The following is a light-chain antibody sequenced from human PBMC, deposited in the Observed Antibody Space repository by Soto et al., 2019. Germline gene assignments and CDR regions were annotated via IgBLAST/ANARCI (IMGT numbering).Light chain of an antibody. V-gene: IGLV2-14*01. CDR3: SSYTISSSLV. Sequence: QSVLTQPASVSGSPGQSITISCTATSSDVGGYNYVSWYQQHPDKAPKLMIYEVTNRPSGVSNRFSGSKSGNTASLTISGLQSEDEADYYCSSYTISSSLVFGGGTKLTVL. CDR1: SSDVGGYNY. CDR2: EVT. J-gene: IGLJ3*02.